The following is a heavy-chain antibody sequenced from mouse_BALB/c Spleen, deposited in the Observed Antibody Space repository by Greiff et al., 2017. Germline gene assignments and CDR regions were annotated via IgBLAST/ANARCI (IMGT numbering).Heavy chain of an antibody. V-gene: IGHV2-6-2*01. J-gene: IGHJ4*01. CDR1: GFSLTSYG. CDR2: IWSDGST. Sequence: VKLMESGPDLVAPSQSLSITCTVSGFSLTSYGVHWVRQPPGKGLEWLVVIWSDGSTTYNSALKSRLSISKDNSKSQVFLKMNSLQTDDTAMYYCARYNYYGSSYAMDYWGQGTSVTVSS. D-gene: IGHD1-1*01. CDR3: ARYNYYGSSYAMDY.